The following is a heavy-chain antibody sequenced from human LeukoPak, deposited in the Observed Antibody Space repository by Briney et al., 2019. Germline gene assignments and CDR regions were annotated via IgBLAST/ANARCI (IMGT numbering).Heavy chain of an antibody. CDR2: IRSKAYGETT. Sequence: PGGSLRLSCAASGFAFSSYSMNWVRQAPGKGLEWVGFIRSKAYGETTEYAASVKGRFAISRDDSKSIAYLQMNSLKTEDTAVYYCTRDRSTSRIDYWGQGTLVTVSS. V-gene: IGHV3-49*04. CDR1: GFAFSSYS. CDR3: TRDRSTSRIDY. J-gene: IGHJ4*02. D-gene: IGHD2-2*01.